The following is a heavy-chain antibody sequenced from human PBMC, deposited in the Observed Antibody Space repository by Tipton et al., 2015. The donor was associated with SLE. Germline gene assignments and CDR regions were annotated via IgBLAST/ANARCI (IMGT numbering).Heavy chain of an antibody. Sequence: SLRLSCAASGFTFDDYAMHWVRQAPGKGLEWVSLISGGGGSTYYADSVKGRFTISRDNAKNSLYLQMNSLRAEDTAVYYCARDLTMGRGYWGQGTLVTVSS. J-gene: IGHJ4*02. D-gene: IGHD4/OR15-4a*01. CDR1: GFTFDDYA. CDR2: ISGGGGST. CDR3: ARDLTMGRGY. V-gene: IGHV3-43*02.